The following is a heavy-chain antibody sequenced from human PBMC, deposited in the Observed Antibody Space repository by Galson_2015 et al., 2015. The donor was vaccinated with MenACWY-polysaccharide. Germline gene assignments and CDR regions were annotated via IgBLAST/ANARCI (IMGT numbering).Heavy chain of an antibody. CDR1: RFTFSSYD. CDR3: ARGKGPYYDGSRGYFDY. Sequence: SLRLSCAASRFTFSSYDMNWVRQAPGKGLEWVLYISSSGTTIYYADSVKGRFTISRDNAKNSLYLQLNSLRAGDTAVYYCARGKGPYYDGSRGYFDYWGQGTLVTVSS. D-gene: IGHD3-22*01. J-gene: IGHJ4*03. CDR2: ISSSGTTI. V-gene: IGHV3-48*03.